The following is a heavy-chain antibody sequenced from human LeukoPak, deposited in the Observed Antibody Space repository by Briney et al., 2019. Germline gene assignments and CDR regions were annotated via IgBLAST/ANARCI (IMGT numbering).Heavy chain of an antibody. CDR2: IKQDGSEK. D-gene: IGHD6-19*01. V-gene: IGHV3-7*04. Sequence: PGGSLRLSCAASGFTFSSYAMSWVRQAPGKGLEWVANIKQDGSEKYYVDSVKGRFTISRDNAKNSLYLQMNSLRAEDTAVYYCARAVAGNWFDPWGQGTLVTVSS. CDR1: GFTFSSYA. CDR3: ARAVAGNWFDP. J-gene: IGHJ5*02.